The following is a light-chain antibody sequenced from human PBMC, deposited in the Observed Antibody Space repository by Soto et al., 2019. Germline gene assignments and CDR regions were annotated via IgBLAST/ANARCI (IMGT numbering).Light chain of an antibody. CDR2: AAS. Sequence: AIQMTQSPSSLSAPVGDRVTVTCRASQDIRNELAWYQQNPGKAPKLLIYAASYSQSGVPSRFRGAGSGTDFTLTISDVQPEDSATYYCLHDYNYPRTFGQGTKVEI. CDR3: LHDYNYPRT. CDR1: QDIRNE. V-gene: IGKV1-6*02. J-gene: IGKJ1*01.